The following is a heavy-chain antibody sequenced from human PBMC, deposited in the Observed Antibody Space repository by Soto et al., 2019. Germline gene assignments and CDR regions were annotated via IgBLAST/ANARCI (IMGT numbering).Heavy chain of an antibody. CDR2: MNPNSGNT. CDR3: ARGIKYGAYSRWFDP. CDR1: GGTFTSYD. Sequence: ASVKVSCKGSGGTFTSYDINWVRQATGQGLEYLGWMNPNSGNTAYVQKFQGRVTMTWDTSITTAYMELSSLRSEDTAVYFCARGIKYGAYSRWFDPWGQGTLVTVSS. D-gene: IGHD4-17*01. J-gene: IGHJ5*02. V-gene: IGHV1-8*01.